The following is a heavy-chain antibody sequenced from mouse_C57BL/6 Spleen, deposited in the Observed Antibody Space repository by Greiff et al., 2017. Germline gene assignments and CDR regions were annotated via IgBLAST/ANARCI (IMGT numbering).Heavy chain of an antibody. D-gene: IGHD2-3*01. J-gene: IGHJ2*01. CDR2: IRLKSDNYAT. CDR1: GFTFSNYW. CDR3: TGGGYSFFDY. Sequence: EVKVEESGGGLVQPGGSMKLSCVASGFTFSNYWMNWVRQSPEKGLEWVAQIRLKSDNYATHYAESVKGRFTISRDDSKSSVYLQMNNLRAEDTGIYYCTGGGYSFFDYWGQGTTRTVSS. V-gene: IGHV6-3*01.